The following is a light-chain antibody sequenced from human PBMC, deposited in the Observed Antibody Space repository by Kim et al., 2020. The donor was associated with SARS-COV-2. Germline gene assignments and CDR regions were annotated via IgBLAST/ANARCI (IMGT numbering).Light chain of an antibody. CDR3: QAWDSSTEKV. CDR2: QDS. V-gene: IGLV3-1*01. J-gene: IGLJ2*01. CDR1: KLGDKY. Sequence: VYPGQTASITCSGDKLGDKYACWYQQKPGQSPVLVIYQDSKRPSGIPDRFSGSNSGNTATLTISGTQAMDEADYYCQAWDSSTEKVFGGGTQLTVL.